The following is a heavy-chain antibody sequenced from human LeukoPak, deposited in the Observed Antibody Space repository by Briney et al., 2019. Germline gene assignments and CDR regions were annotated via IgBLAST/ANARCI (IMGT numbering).Heavy chain of an antibody. CDR1: GFTFSTYT. CDR3: AREVQWLAHHAFDY. CDR2: ISGNGGSR. J-gene: IGHJ4*02. Sequence: GGSLRLSCAASGFTFSTYTMHWVRQAPGKGLEYVSSISGNGGSREYANSVKGRFTISRDNSRNTLYLQMGSLRAEDMAVYYCAREVQWLAHHAFDYWGQGNLVTVSS. V-gene: IGHV3-64*01. D-gene: IGHD6-19*01.